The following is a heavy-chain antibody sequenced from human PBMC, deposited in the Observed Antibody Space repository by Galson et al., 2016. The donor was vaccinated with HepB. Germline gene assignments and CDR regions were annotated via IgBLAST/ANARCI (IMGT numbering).Heavy chain of an antibody. Sequence: SLRLSCAASGFTFGNYAMSWVRQAPGKGLEWVSSLSSNGGNTYYADSVRGRFTISRDNSKDTLYLEMSSLRAEDTATYFCAKEPSVAGPLRLFEYWGQGTLLAVSS. CDR1: GFTFGNYA. CDR3: AKEPSVAGPLRLFEY. CDR2: LSSNGGNT. J-gene: IGHJ4*02. D-gene: IGHD6-19*01. V-gene: IGHV3-23*01.